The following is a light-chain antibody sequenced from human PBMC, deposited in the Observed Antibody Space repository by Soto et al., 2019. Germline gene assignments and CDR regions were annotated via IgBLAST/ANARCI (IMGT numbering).Light chain of an antibody. J-gene: IGLJ3*02. CDR2: TTD. CDR3: LLYYGGAHLV. CDR1: TGAVTSGNY. Sequence: QTVVTQEPSLTVSPGGTVTLTCASSTGAVTSGNYPSWFQQKPGQAPRTLIYTTDDKHSWTPARFSGSLLGGKAALTLSGAQPEDEAEYYCLLYYGGAHLVFGGGTKVTVL. V-gene: IGLV7-43*01.